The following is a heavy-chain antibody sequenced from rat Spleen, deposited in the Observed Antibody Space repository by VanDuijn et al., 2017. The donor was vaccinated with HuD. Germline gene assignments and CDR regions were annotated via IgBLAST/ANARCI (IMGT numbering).Heavy chain of an antibody. CDR1: GFTFSDYY. CDR2: ISYDGSSI. CDR3: ATYGGFIDY. D-gene: IGHD1-11*01. J-gene: IGHJ2*01. V-gene: IGHV5-29*01. Sequence: EVQLVESDGGLVQPGRSLKLSCAASGFTFSDYYMAWVRQAPTKGLEWVATISYDGSSIYYRNSVKGRFTLSRDNAKSTLYLQMDSLRSEDMATYYCATYGGFIDYWGQGVVVTVSS.